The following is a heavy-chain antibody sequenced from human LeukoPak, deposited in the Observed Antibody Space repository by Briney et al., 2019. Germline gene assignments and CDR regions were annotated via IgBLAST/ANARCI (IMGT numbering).Heavy chain of an antibody. Sequence: ASVKVSCKASGYTFTSYAMNWVRQAPGQGLEWMGWISSYNGNTKYAEKLQGRVTMTTDTSTSTAYMELRSLRSDDTAVYYCARVQLERSGEPFDYWGQGTLVTVSS. J-gene: IGHJ4*02. CDR3: ARVQLERSGEPFDY. CDR2: ISSYNGNT. D-gene: IGHD1-1*01. V-gene: IGHV1-18*01. CDR1: GYTFTSYA.